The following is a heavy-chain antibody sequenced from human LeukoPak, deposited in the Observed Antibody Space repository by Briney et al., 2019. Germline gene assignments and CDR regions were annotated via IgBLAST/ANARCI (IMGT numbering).Heavy chain of an antibody. D-gene: IGHD2-15*01. J-gene: IGHJ5*02. CDR1: GGSFSGYY. CDR2: INHSGST. CDR3: ARGRRQGLYCSGGSCYLNWFDP. Sequence: SETLSLTCAVYGGSFSGYYWSWIRQPPGKGLEWIGEINHSGSTNYNPSLKSRVTISVDTSKNQFSLKLSSVTAADTAVYYCARGRRQGLYCSGGSCYLNWFDPWGQGTLVTVSS. V-gene: IGHV4-34*01.